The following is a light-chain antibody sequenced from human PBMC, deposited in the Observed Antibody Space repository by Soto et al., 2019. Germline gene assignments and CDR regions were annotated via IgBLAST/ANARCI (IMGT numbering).Light chain of an antibody. V-gene: IGKV1-39*01. CDR1: QSISSY. J-gene: IGKJ1*01. Sequence: DIQMTQSPSSLSASVGDRVTITCRASQSISSYLNWYQQKPGKAPKLLIYAASSLQSGVPSRFSGSGSGTDFTLTISRLEAEDFAVYYCQHYGSSPRWTFGQGTKVDIK. CDR2: AAS. CDR3: QHYGSSPRWT.